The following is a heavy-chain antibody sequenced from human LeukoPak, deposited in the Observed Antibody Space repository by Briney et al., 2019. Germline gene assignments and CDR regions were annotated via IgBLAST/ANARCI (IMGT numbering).Heavy chain of an antibody. CDR2: INHSGGT. CDR3: ARGGSALVVVAATHRYYYMDV. V-gene: IGHV4-34*01. J-gene: IGHJ6*03. CDR1: GGSFSGYY. D-gene: IGHD2-15*01. Sequence: SETLSLTCAVYGGSFSGYYWSWIRQPPGKGLEWIGEINHSGGTNYNPSLKSRVTISVDTSKNQFSLKLSSVTAADTAVYYCARGGSALVVVAATHRYYYMDVWGKGTTVTVSS.